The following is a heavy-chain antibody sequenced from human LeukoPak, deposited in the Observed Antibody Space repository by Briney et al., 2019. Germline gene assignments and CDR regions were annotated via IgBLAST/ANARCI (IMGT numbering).Heavy chain of an antibody. CDR2: IYYSGST. Sequence: SETLSLTCTVSGGSISSYYWSWIRQPPGKGLEWIGYIYYSGSTNYNPSLKSRVTISVDTSKNQFSLKLSSVTAADTAVYYCARQGMNTATFDYWGQGTLVTVSS. CDR1: GGSISSYY. J-gene: IGHJ4*02. D-gene: IGHD4-17*01. CDR3: ARQGMNTATFDY. V-gene: IGHV4-59*08.